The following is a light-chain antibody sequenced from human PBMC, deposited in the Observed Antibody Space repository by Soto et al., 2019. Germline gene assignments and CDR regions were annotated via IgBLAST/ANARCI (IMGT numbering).Light chain of an antibody. CDR1: QSVPSPY. V-gene: IGKV3-20*01. CDR2: GAF. J-gene: IGKJ4*01. Sequence: IVLTQSPGTLSLSPGESATLSCRASQSVPSPYLAWYQQKPGQAPRLLIYGAFSRATGIPDRFSGSGSGTDFTLTISRLEPEDFAVYYCQQSGRSVTFGGGTRVEIK. CDR3: QQSGRSVT.